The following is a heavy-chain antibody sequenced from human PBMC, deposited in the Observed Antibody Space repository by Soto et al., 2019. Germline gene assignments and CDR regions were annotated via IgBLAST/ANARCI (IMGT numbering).Heavy chain of an antibody. CDR2: ISYDGSNK. J-gene: IGHJ4*02. Sequence: QVQLVESGGGVVQPGRSLRLSCAASGFTFSSYAMHWVRQAPGKELEWVAVISYDGSNKYYADSVKGRFTISRDNSKNTLYLQMNSLRAEDTDVYYCARDASLLRFFDYWGQGTLVTVSS. V-gene: IGHV3-30-3*01. D-gene: IGHD1-26*01. CDR3: ARDASLLRFFDY. CDR1: GFTFSSYA.